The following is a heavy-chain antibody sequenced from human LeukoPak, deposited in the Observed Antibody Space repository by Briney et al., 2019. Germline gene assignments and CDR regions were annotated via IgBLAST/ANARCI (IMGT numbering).Heavy chain of an antibody. D-gene: IGHD2-8*01. Sequence: PGGSLRLSCAASGFTASSNYMSWVRQAPGKGLEWGSVIYSDDRTYYADSVKSRFTISRHTSKKTLYLQMNSLRAEDTAVYYCAREVMAKRRAFDIWGQGTVVTVSS. J-gene: IGHJ3*02. CDR3: AREVMAKRRAFDI. CDR2: IYSDDRT. V-gene: IGHV3-53*04. CDR1: GFTASSNY.